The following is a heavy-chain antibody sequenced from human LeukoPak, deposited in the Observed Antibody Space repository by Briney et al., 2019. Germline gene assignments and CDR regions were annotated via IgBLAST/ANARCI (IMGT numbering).Heavy chain of an antibody. Sequence: GASVKVSCKASGGTFSSYAISWVRQAPGQGLEWMGRIIPILGIANYAQKFQGRVTITADKSTSTAYMELSSLRSEDTAVYYCARGTLYYYDSSGYSTGFEYFQHWGQGTLVTVPS. D-gene: IGHD3-22*01. CDR3: ARGTLYYYDSSGYSTGFEYFQH. CDR1: GGTFSSYA. J-gene: IGHJ1*01. V-gene: IGHV1-69*04. CDR2: IIPILGIA.